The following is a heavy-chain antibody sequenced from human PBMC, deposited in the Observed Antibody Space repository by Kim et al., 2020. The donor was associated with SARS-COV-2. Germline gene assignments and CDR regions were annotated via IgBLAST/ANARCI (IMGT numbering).Heavy chain of an antibody. D-gene: IGHD3-10*01. J-gene: IGHJ5*02. CDR3: AKVGSGRCGSFNCFHH. CDR2: ISGSGGST. Sequence: GGSLRLSCAASGFTFNNYAMRWVRQAPGKGLEWVSGISGSGGSTEYADSVKGRFSISRDNSKNTLYLQMDSLRAEDTAVYYCAKVGSGRCGSFNCFHHWGQGTLVTVSS. V-gene: IGHV3-23*01. CDR1: GFTFNNYA.